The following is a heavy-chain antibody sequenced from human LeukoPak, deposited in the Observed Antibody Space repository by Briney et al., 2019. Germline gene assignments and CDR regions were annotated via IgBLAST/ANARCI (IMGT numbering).Heavy chain of an antibody. V-gene: IGHV3-9*01. CDR2: ISWNSGSI. CDR1: GFTFSSYA. CDR3: AKDKIVGAFDAFDI. J-gene: IGHJ3*02. D-gene: IGHD1-26*01. Sequence: PGGSLRLSCAASGFTFSSYAMSWVRQAPGKGLEWVSGISWNSGSIGYADSVKGRFTISRDNAKNSLYLQMNSLRAEDTALYYCAKDKIVGAFDAFDIWGQGTMVTVSS.